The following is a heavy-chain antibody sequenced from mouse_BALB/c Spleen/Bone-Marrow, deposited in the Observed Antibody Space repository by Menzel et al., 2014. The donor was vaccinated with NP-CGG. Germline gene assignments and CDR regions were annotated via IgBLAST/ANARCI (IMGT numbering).Heavy chain of an antibody. Sequence: VQLQQSGPELVKPGASVKMSCEASGYTFTSYIMHWVRQKPGQGLEWIGYIHPYNDDSKFNEKFEGKATLTSDKSSNTAYMELSSLTSEGSAVYYCARWGRYDWYFDVWGAGTTVTVSS. CDR1: GYTFTSYI. D-gene: IGHD2-14*01. CDR2: IHPYNDDS. V-gene: IGHV1-14*01. CDR3: ARWGRYDWYFDV. J-gene: IGHJ1*01.